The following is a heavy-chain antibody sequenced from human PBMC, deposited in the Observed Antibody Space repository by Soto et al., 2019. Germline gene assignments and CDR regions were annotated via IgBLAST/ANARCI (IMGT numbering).Heavy chain of an antibody. Sequence: EVQLVESGGGSNQPGGSLRLSCAASGFTVSSKYMTWVRQAPGKGLEWVSVIDSGGSTYYADSVKGRFTISRDNSKNTLYLQMNSLRAEDTAVYYCARGGYSYGYGFDPWGQGTLVTVSS. D-gene: IGHD5-18*01. CDR1: GFTVSSKY. V-gene: IGHV3-53*01. CDR2: IDSGGST. CDR3: ARGGYSYGYGFDP. J-gene: IGHJ5*02.